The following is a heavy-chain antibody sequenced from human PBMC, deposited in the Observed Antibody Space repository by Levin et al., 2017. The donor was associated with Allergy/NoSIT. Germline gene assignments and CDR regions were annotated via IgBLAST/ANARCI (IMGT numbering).Heavy chain of an antibody. CDR1: GYTFTSYY. J-gene: IGHJ5*02. Sequence: ASVKVSCKASGYTFTSYYMHWVRQAPGQGLEWMGIINPSGGSTSYAQKFQGRVTMTRDTSTSTVYMELSSLRSEDTAVYYCARVERLVGGQLGWFDPWGQGTLVTVSS. CDR2: INPSGGST. D-gene: IGHD3-9*01. V-gene: IGHV1-46*01. CDR3: ARVERLVGGQLGWFDP.